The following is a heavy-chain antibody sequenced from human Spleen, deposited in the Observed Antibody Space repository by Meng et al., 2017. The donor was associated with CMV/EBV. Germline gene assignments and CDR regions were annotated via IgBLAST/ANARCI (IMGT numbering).Heavy chain of an antibody. D-gene: IGHD1-26*01. CDR3: ASSAILDY. J-gene: IGHJ4*01. V-gene: IGHV3-11*01. CDR1: GFTFTDYS. CDR2: ITSRRNII. Sequence: GESLKISCAASGFTFTDYSMSWVRQAPGKGLEEISYITSRRNIIYYADSVKGRFTISRDNAKNSVYLQMSSLRAEDTAVYYCASSAILDYWGHGTLVTVSS.